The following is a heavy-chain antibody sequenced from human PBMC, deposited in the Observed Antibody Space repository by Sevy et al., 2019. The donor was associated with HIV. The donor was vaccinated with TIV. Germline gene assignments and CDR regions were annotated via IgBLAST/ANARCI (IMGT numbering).Heavy chain of an antibody. CDR1: GFTFSNAW. D-gene: IGHD3-22*01. J-gene: IGHJ4*02. V-gene: IGHV3-15*01. CDR2: IKSKTDGGTT. CDR3: TTEGYDSSGYYGRKFDY. Sequence: GGSLRLSCAASGFTFSNAWMSWVRQAPGKGLEWVGRIKSKTDGGTTDYAAPVKGRFTISRDDSKNTRYLQMNSLKTEDTAVYYCTTEGYDSSGYYGRKFDYWGQGTLVTVSS.